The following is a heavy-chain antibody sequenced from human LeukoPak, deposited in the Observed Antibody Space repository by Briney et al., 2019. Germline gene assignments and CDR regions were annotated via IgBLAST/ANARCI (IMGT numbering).Heavy chain of an antibody. CDR2: TWFDGSNK. CDR1: GFTFSSYG. J-gene: IGHJ4*02. Sequence: GRSLRLSCVASGFTFSSYGMHWVRQAPGKGPEWVAVTWFDGSNKYYADPVKGRFTISRDNAKNSLYLQMNSLRAEDTAVYYCARVRGYDSRDLDYWGQGTLVTVSS. D-gene: IGHD3-22*01. CDR3: ARVRGYDSRDLDY. V-gene: IGHV3-33*01.